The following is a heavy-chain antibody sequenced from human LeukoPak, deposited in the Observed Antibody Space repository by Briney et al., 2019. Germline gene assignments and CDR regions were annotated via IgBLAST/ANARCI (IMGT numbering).Heavy chain of an antibody. CDR1: GFTFSSYE. Sequence: PGGSLRLSCAASGFTFSSYEMNWVRQAPGKGLEWVSYISSSGSTIYYADSVKGRFTISRDNSKNSLYLQMNSLRTEDTALYYCAKDYSGGNSAPWFYYGMDVWGQGTTVTVSS. J-gene: IGHJ6*02. CDR3: AKDYSGGNSAPWFYYGMDV. D-gene: IGHD4-23*01. CDR2: ISSSGSTI. V-gene: IGHV3-48*03.